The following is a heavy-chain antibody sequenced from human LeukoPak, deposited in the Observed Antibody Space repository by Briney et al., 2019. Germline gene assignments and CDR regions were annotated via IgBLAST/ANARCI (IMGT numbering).Heavy chain of an antibody. CDR1: GFTFSSYA. CDR3: GKGRSMLGELSGDY. Sequence: GGSLRLSCAASGFTFSSYAMSWVRQAPGKGLEWVSAISGGGDITYYADSVKGRFTISRDNSKNTLYLQMNSLRADDTAIYYCGKGRSMLGELSGDYWGQGTLVTVSS. CDR2: ISGGGDIT. J-gene: IGHJ4*02. D-gene: IGHD3-10*02. V-gene: IGHV3-23*01.